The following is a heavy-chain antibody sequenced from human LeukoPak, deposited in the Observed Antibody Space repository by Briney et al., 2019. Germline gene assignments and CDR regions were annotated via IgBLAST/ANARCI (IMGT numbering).Heavy chain of an antibody. CDR3: ARDHQYSSSWYNYYYYGMDV. CDR2: IRYDGSNK. J-gene: IGHJ6*02. CDR1: GFTFSSYG. V-gene: IGHV3-30*02. D-gene: IGHD6-13*01. Sequence: PGGSLRLSCAASGFTFSSYGTHWVRQAPGKGLEWVAFIRYDGSNKYYADSVKGRFTISRDNSKNTLYLQMNSLRAEDTAVYYCARDHQYSSSWYNYYYYGMDVWGQGTTVTVSS.